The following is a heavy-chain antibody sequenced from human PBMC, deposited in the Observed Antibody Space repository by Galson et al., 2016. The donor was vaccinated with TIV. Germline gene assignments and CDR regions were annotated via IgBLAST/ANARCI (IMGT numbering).Heavy chain of an antibody. Sequence: LTCTISGGSISRHFWTWIRQPPGKPLEWIGYMYYIESSNYNPSLKSRVTISMDTSKNQFSLRLNSVTAADTAVYYCARAQTCDCDVYSNFVYCMDVLGKGATVTVSS. D-gene: IGHD2-21*02. V-gene: IGHV4-59*11. CDR3: ARAQTCDCDVYSNFVYCMDV. CDR1: GGSISRHF. J-gene: IGHJ6*03. CDR2: MYYIESS.